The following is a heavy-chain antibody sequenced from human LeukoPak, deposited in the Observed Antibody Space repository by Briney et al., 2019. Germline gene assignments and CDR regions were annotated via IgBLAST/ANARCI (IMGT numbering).Heavy chain of an antibody. CDR2: INHSGST. CDR1: GFTFSSYA. V-gene: IGHV4-34*01. CDR3: ARTGYCSGGSCYGLSY. Sequence: GSLRLSCAASGFTFSSYAMSWIRQPPGKGLEWIGEINHSGSTNYNPSLKSRVTISVDTSKNQFSLKLSSVTAADTAVYYCARTGYCSGGSCYGLSYWGQGTLVTVSS. D-gene: IGHD2-15*01. J-gene: IGHJ4*02.